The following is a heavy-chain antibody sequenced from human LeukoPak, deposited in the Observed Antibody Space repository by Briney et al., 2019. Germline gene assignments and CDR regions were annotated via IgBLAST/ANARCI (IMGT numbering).Heavy chain of an antibody. CDR2: IYNSGST. Sequence: PSETLSLTCIVSGGSISSYYWSWIRQPPGKGLEWIGYIYNSGSTNYNPSLKSRVTISVDTSRNQFSLKLSSVTAADTAVYYCAREGDRAAMGLGYYGMDVWGQGTTVTVSS. V-gene: IGHV4-59*12. D-gene: IGHD5-18*01. CDR3: AREGDRAAMGLGYYGMDV. J-gene: IGHJ6*02. CDR1: GGSISSYY.